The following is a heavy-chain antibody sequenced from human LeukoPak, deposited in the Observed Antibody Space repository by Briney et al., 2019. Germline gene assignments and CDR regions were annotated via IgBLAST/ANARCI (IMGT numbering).Heavy chain of an antibody. J-gene: IGHJ6*02. D-gene: IGHD4-23*01. CDR3: ARGPSTTVEHYYYYGMDV. CDR2: IYYSGST. Sequence: PSETLSLTCTVSGGSISSSSYYWGWIRQPPGKGLEWIGSIYYSGSTYYNPSLKSRVTISVDTSKNQFSLKLSSVTAADTAVYYCARGPSTTVEHYYYYGMDVWGQGTTVTVSS. V-gene: IGHV4-39*07. CDR1: GGSISSSSYY.